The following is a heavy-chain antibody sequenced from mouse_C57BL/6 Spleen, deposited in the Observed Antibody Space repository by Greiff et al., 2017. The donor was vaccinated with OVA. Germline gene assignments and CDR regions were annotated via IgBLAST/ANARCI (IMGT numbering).Heavy chain of an antibody. D-gene: IGHD1-1*01. CDR1: GFTFTDYY. V-gene: IGHV7-3*01. CDR2: IRNKANGYTT. Sequence: EVQGVESGGGLVQPGGSLSLSCAASGFTFTDYYMSWVRQPPGKALEWLGFIRNKANGYTTEYSASVKGRFTISRDNSQSILYLQMNALRAEDSATYYCARSPELTPYYAMDYWGQGTSVTVSS. J-gene: IGHJ4*01. CDR3: ARSPELTPYYAMDY.